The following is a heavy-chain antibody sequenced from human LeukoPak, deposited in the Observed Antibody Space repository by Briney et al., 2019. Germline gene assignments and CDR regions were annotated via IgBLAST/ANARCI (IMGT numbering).Heavy chain of an antibody. CDR3: ARSEDYYYDSSGYQNWFDP. D-gene: IGHD3-22*01. Sequence: GASVKVSCKASGYTFTSYDINWVRQATGQGLEWMGWMNPNSGNTGYAQKFQGRVTMTRNTSISTAYMELSSLRSEDTAVYYCARSEDYYYDSSGYQNWFDPWGQGTLVTVSS. CDR2: MNPNSGNT. J-gene: IGHJ5*02. CDR1: GYTFTSYD. V-gene: IGHV1-8*01.